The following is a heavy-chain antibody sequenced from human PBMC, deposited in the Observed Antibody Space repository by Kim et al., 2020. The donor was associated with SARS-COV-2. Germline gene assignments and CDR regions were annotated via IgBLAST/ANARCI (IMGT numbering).Heavy chain of an antibody. J-gene: IGHJ4*01. CDR2: ISCFTGNT. Sequence: ASVKVSCKASGYTFNSYGLSWVRQAPGQGLEWMGWISCFTGNTNYAQKFQGRVTMTTDTSTSTAYMELRSLRSDDTAVYYCAIDKKVLYTTSWFQPFDYW. CDR1: GYTFNSYG. D-gene: IGHD2-2*01. CDR3: AIDKKVLYTTSWFQPFDY. V-gene: IGHV1-18*01.